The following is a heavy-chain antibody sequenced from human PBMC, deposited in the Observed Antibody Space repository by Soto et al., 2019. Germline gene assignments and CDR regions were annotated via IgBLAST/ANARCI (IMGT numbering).Heavy chain of an antibody. D-gene: IGHD5-18*01. V-gene: IGHV1-69*08. J-gene: IGHJ4*02. CDR1: GGTFSSYT. Sequence: QVQLVQSGAEVKKPGSSLKVSCKASGGTFSSYTISWVRQAPGQGLEWMGRIIPILGIANYAQKFQGRVTITADKSTSTAYMELSSLRSEYTAVYYCAREGYSYGAFDYWGQGTLVTVSS. CDR3: AREGYSYGAFDY. CDR2: IIPILGIA.